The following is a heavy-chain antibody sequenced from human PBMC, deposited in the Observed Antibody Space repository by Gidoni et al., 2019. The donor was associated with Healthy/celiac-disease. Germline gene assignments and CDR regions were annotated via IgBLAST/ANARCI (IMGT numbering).Heavy chain of an antibody. J-gene: IGHJ5*02. CDR3: ARQRESIAAP. V-gene: IGHV5-51*01. Sequence: EGQLVQSGAEGKEPGGALKISCKGSGYSFTSYWIGWVRQMPGKGLEWMGIIYPGDSDTRYSPHFQGQVTISADTSISTAYLQWSSLKSSDTAMYYCARQRESIAAPWGQGTLVTVSS. CDR1: GYSFTSYW. D-gene: IGHD6-6*01. CDR2: IYPGDSDT.